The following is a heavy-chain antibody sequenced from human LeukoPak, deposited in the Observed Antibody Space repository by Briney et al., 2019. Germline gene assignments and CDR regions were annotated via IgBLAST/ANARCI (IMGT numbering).Heavy chain of an antibody. CDR1: GGSISSGGYS. J-gene: IGHJ4*02. CDR3: ARGDSGYEPLDY. Sequence: SQTLSPTCAVSGGSISSGGYSWSWIRQPPGKGLEWIGYIYYSGSTYYNPSLKSRVTISVDTSKNQFSLKLSSVTAADTAVYYCARGDSGYEPLDYWGQGTLVTVSS. V-gene: IGHV4-30-4*07. D-gene: IGHD5-12*01. CDR2: IYYSGST.